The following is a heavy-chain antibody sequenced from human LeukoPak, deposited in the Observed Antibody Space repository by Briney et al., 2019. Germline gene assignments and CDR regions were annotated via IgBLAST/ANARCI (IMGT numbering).Heavy chain of an antibody. V-gene: IGHV3-21*04. J-gene: IGHJ4*02. D-gene: IGHD3-22*01. Sequence: GGSLRLSCAASGFTFSSYSMNWVRQAPGKGLEWVSSISSSSYIYYADSVKGRFTISRDNSKNTVYLQMNSLRAEDTAVYYCAKDHAKYYYDSSGYFDYWGQGTLVTVSS. CDR2: ISSSSYI. CDR3: AKDHAKYYYDSSGYFDY. CDR1: GFTFSSYS.